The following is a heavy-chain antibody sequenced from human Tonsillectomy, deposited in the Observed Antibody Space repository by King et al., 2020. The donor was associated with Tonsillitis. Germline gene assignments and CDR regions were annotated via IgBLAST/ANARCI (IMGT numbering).Heavy chain of an antibody. CDR3: ARGGELLDYYYYMDV. D-gene: IGHD1-26*01. J-gene: IGHJ6*03. V-gene: IGHV1-69*09. Sequence: QLVQSGAEVKKPGSSVKVSCKASGGTFSSYAISWVRQAPGQGLEWMGWIIPILGIANYAQKSQGRVTITADKSTSTAYMELSSLRSEDTAVDYCARGGELLDYYYYMDVWGKGTTVTVSS. CDR2: IIPILGIA. CDR1: GGTFSSYA.